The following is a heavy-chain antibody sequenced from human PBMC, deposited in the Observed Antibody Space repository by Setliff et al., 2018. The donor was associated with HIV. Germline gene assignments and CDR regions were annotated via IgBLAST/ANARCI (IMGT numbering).Heavy chain of an antibody. CDR1: GFTFSGYW. Sequence: PGGSLRLSCAASGFTFSGYWMHWVRQAPGKGLVWVSRINSDGSSTTYADSVKGRFTVSRDNAKNSLYLQMNSLRAEDTAVYYCARVANVLAHPLYYYYMDVWGKGTTVTVSS. V-gene: IGHV3-74*01. J-gene: IGHJ6*03. D-gene: IGHD2-8*01. CDR3: ARVANVLAHPLYYYYMDV. CDR2: INSDGSST.